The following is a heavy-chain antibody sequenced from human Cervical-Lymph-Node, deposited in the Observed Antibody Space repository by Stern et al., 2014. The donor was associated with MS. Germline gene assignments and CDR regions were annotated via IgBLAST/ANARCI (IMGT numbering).Heavy chain of an antibody. CDR1: GHTFA. D-gene: IGHD3-10*01. J-gene: IGHJ5*01. Sequence: QVQLVQSWAEVKKPGASVKVSCKASGHTFAVHWVRQAPGPRLEWMGRIITVNGDTNYSQKFHGRVTITRYTSASTAYMDLRSLRSEDTAVYYCTSLSGPLDSWVQGTLVTVSS. CDR2: IITVNGDT. CDR3: TSLSGPLDS. V-gene: IGHV1-3*04.